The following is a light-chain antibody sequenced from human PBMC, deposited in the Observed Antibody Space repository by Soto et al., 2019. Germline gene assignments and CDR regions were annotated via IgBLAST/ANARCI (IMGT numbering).Light chain of an antibody. CDR3: QQWYT. Sequence: EIVLTQSPGTLSLSPGERATLSCRASQSVSSSYLAWYQQKPGQAPRLLIYGASSRATGIPDRFSGSGSGPDFTLTISRLEPEDFAVYYCQQWYTFGQGTKLEIK. CDR2: GAS. CDR1: QSVSSSY. V-gene: IGKV3-20*01. J-gene: IGKJ2*01.